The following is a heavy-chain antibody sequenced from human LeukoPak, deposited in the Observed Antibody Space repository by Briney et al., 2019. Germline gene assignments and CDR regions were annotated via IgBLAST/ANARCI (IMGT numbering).Heavy chain of an antibody. CDR2: ISSSGDTI. D-gene: IGHD2-15*01. J-gene: IGHJ4*02. CDR1: GFTFSSYS. Sequence: PGKSLRLSCAASGFTFSSYSMNWVRQAPGKGLEWISYISSSGDTISYADSVKGRFTISRDNAENSLFLQMNTLRDEDAAVYYCARVTESLRVVVSATPYDCWGQGTLVTVSS. V-gene: IGHV3-48*02. CDR3: ARVTESLRVVVSATPYDC.